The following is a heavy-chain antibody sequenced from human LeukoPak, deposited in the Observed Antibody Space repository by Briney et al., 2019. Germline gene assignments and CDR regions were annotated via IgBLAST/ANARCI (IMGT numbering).Heavy chain of an antibody. D-gene: IGHD3-3*01. CDR3: AREQLRFLEWLPFDP. CDR1: GGSISSYY. Sequence: PSETLSLTCTVSGGSISSYYWSWIRQPPGKGLEWIGYIYYSGSTYYNPSLKSRVTISVDTSKNQFSLKLSSVTAADTAVYYCAREQLRFLEWLPFDPWGQGTLVTVSS. J-gene: IGHJ5*02. CDR2: IYYSGST. V-gene: IGHV4-59*12.